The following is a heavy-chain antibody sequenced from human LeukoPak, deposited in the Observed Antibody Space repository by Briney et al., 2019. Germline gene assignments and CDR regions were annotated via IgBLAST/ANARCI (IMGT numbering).Heavy chain of an antibody. CDR1: GYSISSGYY. J-gene: IGHJ4*02. V-gene: IGHV4-38-2*02. Sequence: SETLSLTCTVSGYSISSGYYWGWIPQPPGKGLEWIGSIYHSGSTYYNPSLKSRVTISVDTSKNQFSLKLSSVTAADTAVYYCATRRIAVAAPFDYWGQGTLVTVSS. D-gene: IGHD6-19*01. CDR2: IYHSGST. CDR3: ATRRIAVAAPFDY.